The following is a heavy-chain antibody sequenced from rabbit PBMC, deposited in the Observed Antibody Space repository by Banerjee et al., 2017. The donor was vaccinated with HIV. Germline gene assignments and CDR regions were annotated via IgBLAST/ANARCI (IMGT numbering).Heavy chain of an antibody. V-gene: IGHV1S45*01. J-gene: IGHJ3*01. Sequence: QEQLEESGGDLVKPEGSLTLTCTASGFSLSGNDMCWVRQAPGKGLEWIACIHVGSIAVTYYTTWAKGRFTISKTSSTTVTLQMTSLTAADTATYFCARYSGYGYFRLWGQGTLVTVS. D-gene: IGHD6-1*01. CDR3: ARYSGYGYFRL. CDR2: IHVGSIAVT. CDR1: GFSLSGND.